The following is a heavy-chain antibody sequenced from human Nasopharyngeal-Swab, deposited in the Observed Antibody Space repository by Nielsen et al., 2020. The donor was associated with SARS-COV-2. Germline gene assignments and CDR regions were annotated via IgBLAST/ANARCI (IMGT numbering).Heavy chain of an antibody. D-gene: IGHD6-13*01. CDR3: ARDYPYSSSWYPYYYYYYMDV. Sequence: GGSLRLSCAASGFTFSSYSMNWVRQAPGKGLEWVSSISSSSSYIYYADSVKGRSTISRDNAKNSLYLQMNSLRAEDTAVYYCARDYPYSSSWYPYYYYYYMDVWGKGTTVTVSS. V-gene: IGHV3-21*01. CDR2: ISSSSSYI. J-gene: IGHJ6*03. CDR1: GFTFSSYS.